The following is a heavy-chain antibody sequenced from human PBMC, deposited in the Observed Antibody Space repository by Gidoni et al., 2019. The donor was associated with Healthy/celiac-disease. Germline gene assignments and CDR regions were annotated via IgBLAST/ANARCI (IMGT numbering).Heavy chain of an antibody. CDR3: AKDIRDLYSSSAHAFDI. V-gene: IGHV3-9*01. Sequence: EVQLVESGGGLVQPGRSLRLSCAASGFTFDDYAMHWVRQAPGKGLEWASGISLNSGSIGYADSVKGRFTISRDNAKNSLYLQMNSLRAEDTALYYCAKDIRDLYSSSAHAFDIWGQGTMVTVSS. CDR1: GFTFDDYA. J-gene: IGHJ3*02. D-gene: IGHD6-6*01. CDR2: ISLNSGSI.